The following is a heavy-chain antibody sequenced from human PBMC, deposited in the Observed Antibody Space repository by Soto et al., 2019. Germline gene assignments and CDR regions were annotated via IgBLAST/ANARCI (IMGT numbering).Heavy chain of an antibody. J-gene: IGHJ5*02. V-gene: IGHV1-46*01. Sequence: QVQLVQSGAEVKKPGASVKVSCKASGYIFTSYNIHWVRQAPGQGLEWVGMINPRGFFTTYAQKFRGRVTITGDTSTSVVYMELTNLRSEDTAVYYCARAAARFGELFWFDPWGQGTLVSVSS. CDR2: INPRGFFT. D-gene: IGHD3-10*01. CDR1: GYIFTSYN. CDR3: ARAAARFGELFWFDP.